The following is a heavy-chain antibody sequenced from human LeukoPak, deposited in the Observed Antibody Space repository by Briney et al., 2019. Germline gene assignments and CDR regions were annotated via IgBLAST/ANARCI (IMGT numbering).Heavy chain of an antibody. J-gene: IGHJ5*02. CDR3: ARTITMFPLNWFDP. V-gene: IGHV1-18*01. CDR1: GYTFTSYG. D-gene: IGHD3-10*02. Sequence: GASVKVSCKASGYTFTSYGISWVRQAPGQGLEWMGWISAYNGNTNYAQKLQGRVTMTTDTSTSTAYMELRSLRSDDTAVYYCARTITMFPLNWFDPWGQGTLVTVSS. CDR2: ISAYNGNT.